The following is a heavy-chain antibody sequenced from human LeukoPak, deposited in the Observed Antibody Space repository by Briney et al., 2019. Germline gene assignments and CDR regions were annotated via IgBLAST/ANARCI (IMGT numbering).Heavy chain of an antibody. D-gene: IGHD1-26*01. CDR3: ATFPTTKIDY. J-gene: IGHJ4*02. Sequence: GGSLRLSCAVSGFTFSKSWMSWLRQAPGKGLEWVADIKEGGSEEYYVDSVKGRFTISRDNAQNSLYLQMNSLRVEDTAMYYCATFPTTKIDYWGQGTLVTVSS. V-gene: IGHV3-7*03. CDR1: GFTFSKSW. CDR2: IKEGGSEE.